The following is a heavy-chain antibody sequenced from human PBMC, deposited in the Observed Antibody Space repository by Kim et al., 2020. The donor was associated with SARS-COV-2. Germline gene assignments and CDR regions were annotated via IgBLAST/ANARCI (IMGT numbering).Heavy chain of an antibody. CDR1: GGSFSGYY. CDR2: INHSGST. Sequence: SETLSLTCAVYGGSFSGYYWSWIRQPPGKGLEWIGEINHSGSTNYNPSLKSRVTISVDTSKNQFSLKLSSVTAADTAVYYCASVDTAMPLGAFDIWGQGTMVTVSS. J-gene: IGHJ3*02. D-gene: IGHD5-18*01. V-gene: IGHV4-34*01. CDR3: ASVDTAMPLGAFDI.